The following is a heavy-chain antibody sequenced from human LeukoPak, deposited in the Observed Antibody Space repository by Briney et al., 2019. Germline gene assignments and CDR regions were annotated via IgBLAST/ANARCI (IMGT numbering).Heavy chain of an antibody. CDR2: IYYSGST. V-gene: IGHV4-31*03. Sequence: SGTLSLTCTVSGGSISSGGSYWSWIRQHPGKGLEWIGYIYYSGSTYYHPSLKSRVTVSVDTSKNQFSLKLSSVTAADTAVYYCARGHRDDAFDIWGQGTMVTVSS. J-gene: IGHJ3*02. CDR3: ARGHRDDAFDI. CDR1: GGSISSGGSY. D-gene: IGHD5-24*01.